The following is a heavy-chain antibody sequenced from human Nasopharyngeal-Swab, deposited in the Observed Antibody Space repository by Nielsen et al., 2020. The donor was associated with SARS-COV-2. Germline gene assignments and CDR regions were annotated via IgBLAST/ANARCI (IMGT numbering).Heavy chain of an antibody. V-gene: IGHV3-23*03. CDR1: GFTFSSYA. Sequence: GGSLRFSCAASGFTFSSYAMSWVRQAPGKGLEWVSVIYSGGSSTYYADSVKGRFTISRDNSKNTLYLQMNSLRAEDTAVYYCAKDREYYEFWSGYSPLPIFDYWGQGTLVTVSS. CDR3: AKDREYYEFWSGYSPLPIFDY. J-gene: IGHJ4*02. CDR2: IYSGGSST. D-gene: IGHD3-3*01.